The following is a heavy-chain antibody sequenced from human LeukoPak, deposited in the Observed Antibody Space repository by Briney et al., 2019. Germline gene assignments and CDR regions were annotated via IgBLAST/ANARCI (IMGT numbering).Heavy chain of an antibody. D-gene: IGHD5-18*01. V-gene: IGHV3-7*01. CDR2: IKQDGSEK. J-gene: IGHJ3*01. CDR1: GFTFSTYW. CDR3: ARGRGNSYV. Sequence: GGSLRLSCAASGFTFSTYWMTWVRQAPGKGLEWVANIKQDGSEKYCVDSVKGRFTISRDNAKNSLYLQMNSLRAEDTAVYYCARGRGNSYVWGQGTMVSVSS.